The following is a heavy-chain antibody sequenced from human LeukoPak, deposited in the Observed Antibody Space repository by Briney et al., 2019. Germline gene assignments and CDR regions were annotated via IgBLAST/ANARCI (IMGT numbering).Heavy chain of an antibody. CDR2: ISSSSLYI. D-gene: IGHD5-24*01. V-gene: IGHV3-21*01. CDR3: AREGDGFNSPIDY. Sequence: GGSLRLSCAASGFTLSTYSLNWVRQAPGKGLEWVSSISSSSLYIYYADSVKGRFTISRDNAKNSLFLQMNSLRAEDTGVYYCAREGDGFNSPIDYWGQGTLVTVSS. J-gene: IGHJ4*02. CDR1: GFTLSTYS.